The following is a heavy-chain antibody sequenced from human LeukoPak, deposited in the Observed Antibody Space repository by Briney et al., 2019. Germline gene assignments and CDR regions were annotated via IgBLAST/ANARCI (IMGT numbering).Heavy chain of an antibody. CDR1: GYTFTSYD. J-gene: IGHJ4*02. CDR2: MNPNSGNT. D-gene: IGHD6-19*01. CDR3: ARVLKTRSGWYRPGGY. Sequence: APVKVSCKASGYTFTSYDINWVRQATGQGLEWMGWMNPNSGNTGYAQKFQGRVTMTRNTSISTAYMELSSLRSEDTAVYSCARVLKTRSGWYRPGGYWGQGTLVTVSS. V-gene: IGHV1-8*01.